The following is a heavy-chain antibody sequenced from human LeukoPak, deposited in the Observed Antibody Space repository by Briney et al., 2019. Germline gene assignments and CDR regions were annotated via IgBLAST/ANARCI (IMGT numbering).Heavy chain of an antibody. D-gene: IGHD3/OR15-3a*01. CDR2: ISAYNGNT. V-gene: IGHV1-18*01. J-gene: IGHJ4*02. CDR3: ARWTNTYLDY. Sequence: GASVKVSCKASGYIFTNYGISWVRQAPGQGLEWMGWISAYNGNTNYAQKLQGRVTMTRDTSTTTVYMELSSLTSEDTAVYFCARWTNTYLDYWGQGTLVTVSS. CDR1: GYIFTNYG.